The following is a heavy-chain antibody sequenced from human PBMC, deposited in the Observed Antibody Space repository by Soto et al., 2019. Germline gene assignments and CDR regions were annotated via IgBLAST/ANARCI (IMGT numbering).Heavy chain of an antibody. D-gene: IGHD6-19*01. CDR1: GGSISSYY. CDR2: IHDSGST. CDR3: GRDASCGWFDWFDP. J-gene: IGHJ5*02. Sequence: SETLSLTCTVSGGSISSYYWSWIRQPPGEGLEWIGYIHDSGSTNYNPSLKSRVPISVDPSKNQFSLKLSSGTAAAPAVYYLGRDASCGWFDWFDPRGQGTLVTVSS. V-gene: IGHV4-59*01.